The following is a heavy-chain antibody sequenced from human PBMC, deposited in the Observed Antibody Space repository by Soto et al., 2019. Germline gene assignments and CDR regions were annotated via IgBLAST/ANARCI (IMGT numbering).Heavy chain of an antibody. CDR3: ASGGPVTFLVDY. Sequence: GGSLRLSCAASGFTFSSYSMNWVRQAPGKGLEWVSAISGSGGSTYYADSVKGRFTISRDSSKNTLYLQMNSLRAEDTAVYYCASGGPVTFLVDYWGQGTLVTVSS. V-gene: IGHV3-23*01. CDR2: ISGSGGST. CDR1: GFTFSSYS. J-gene: IGHJ4*02. D-gene: IGHD3-3*01.